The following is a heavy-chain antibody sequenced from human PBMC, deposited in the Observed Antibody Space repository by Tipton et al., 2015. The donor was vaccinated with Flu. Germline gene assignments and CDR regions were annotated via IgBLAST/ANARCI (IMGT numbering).Heavy chain of an antibody. CDR3: TRSYDYDSSGDDAFDI. D-gene: IGHD3-22*01. Sequence: QLVQSGGALVQPGASLRLSCTASGLTFSNYWMNWVRQAPGKGLEWVANIKQDGSEKYYVDSVKGRFTISRDNSMNTLYLRMNRLRAEDTAIYYCTRSYDYDSSGDDAFDILGQRKMGTGSS. J-gene: IGHJ3*02. CDR2: IKQDGSEK. V-gene: IGHV3-7*01. CDR1: GLTFSNYW.